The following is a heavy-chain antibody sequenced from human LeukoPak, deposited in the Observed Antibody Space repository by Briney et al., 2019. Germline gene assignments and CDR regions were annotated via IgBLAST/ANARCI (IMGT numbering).Heavy chain of an antibody. CDR2: IYCSGST. Sequence: PSETLSLTCTVSGGSISSYYWSWIRQPPGKGLEWIGYIYCSGSTNYNPSLKSRVTISVDTSKNQFSLKLSSVTAADTAVYYCATLGGTRRGWFDPWGQGTLVTVSS. J-gene: IGHJ5*02. V-gene: IGHV4-59*08. CDR1: GGSISSYY. CDR3: ATLGGTRRGWFDP. D-gene: IGHD3-16*01.